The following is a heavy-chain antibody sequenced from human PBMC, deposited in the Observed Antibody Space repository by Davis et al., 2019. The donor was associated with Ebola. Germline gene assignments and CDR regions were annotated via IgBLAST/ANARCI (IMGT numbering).Heavy chain of an antibody. Sequence: SETLSLTCAVYGGSFSGYYWSWIRQPPGKGLEWIGEINHSGSTNYNPSLKSRVTISVDTSKNQSSLKLSSVTAADTAVYYCARKRREVDENFDYWGQGTLVTVSS. CDR1: GGSFSGYY. J-gene: IGHJ4*02. CDR2: INHSGST. V-gene: IGHV4-34*01. CDR3: ARKRREVDENFDY. D-gene: IGHD6-25*01.